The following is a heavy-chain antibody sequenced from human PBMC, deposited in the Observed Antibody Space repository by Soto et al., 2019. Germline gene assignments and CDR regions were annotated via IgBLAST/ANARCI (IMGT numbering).Heavy chain of an antibody. J-gene: IGHJ2*01. CDR3: ARDTTVTTYWYFDL. CDR1: GGSISSGGYY. Sequence: QVQLQESGPGLVKPSQTLSLTYTVSGGSISSGGYYWSWIRQHPGKGLEWIGYIYYSGSTYYNPSLKSRVTISVDTSKNQFSLKLSSVTAADTAVYYCARDTTVTTYWYFDLWGRGTLVTVSS. V-gene: IGHV4-31*03. CDR2: IYYSGST. D-gene: IGHD4-17*01.